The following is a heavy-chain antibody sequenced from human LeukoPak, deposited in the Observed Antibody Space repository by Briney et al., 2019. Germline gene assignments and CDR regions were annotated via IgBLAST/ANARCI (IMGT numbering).Heavy chain of an antibody. CDR3: AKGDQGPVAYYDFWSGYSTGGIDY. CDR1: GFTFSGYA. CDR2: ISGSGGST. J-gene: IGHJ4*02. V-gene: IGHV3-23*01. D-gene: IGHD3-3*01. Sequence: GGSLRLTCAASGFTFSGYAMSWVRQAPGKGLEWVSAISGSGGSTYYADSVKGRFTISRDNSKNTLYLQMNSLRAEDTAVYYCAKGDQGPVAYYDFWSGYSTGGIDYWGQGTLVTVSS.